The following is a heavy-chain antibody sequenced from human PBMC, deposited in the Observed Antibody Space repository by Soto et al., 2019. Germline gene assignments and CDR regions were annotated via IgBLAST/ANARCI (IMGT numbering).Heavy chain of an antibody. D-gene: IGHD6-6*01. V-gene: IGHV1-3*01. Sequence: ASVKVSCKASGYTFTSYAMHWVRQAPGQRLEWMGWINAGNGNTKYSQKFQGRVTITRDTSASTAYMELSSLRSEDTAVYYCARVGSIAARHYYYYYMHVSGKATTVTVSS. CDR1: GYTFTSYA. CDR2: INAGNGNT. J-gene: IGHJ6*03. CDR3: ARVGSIAARHYYYYYMHV.